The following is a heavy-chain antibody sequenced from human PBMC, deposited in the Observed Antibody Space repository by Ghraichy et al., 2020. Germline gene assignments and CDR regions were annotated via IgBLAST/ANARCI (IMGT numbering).Heavy chain of an antibody. CDR1: GGSFSGYY. J-gene: IGHJ4*02. CDR3: ARGNYDSSGYRGEYFDY. CDR2: INHSGRT. Sequence: SETLSLTCAVYGGSFSGYYWTWIRQPPGKGLEWIGEINHSGRTNYNPSLKSRVTISVDTSKNQFSLKLSSVTAADTAVYSCARGNYDSSGYRGEYFDYWGQGTLVTVSS. V-gene: IGHV4-34*01. D-gene: IGHD3-22*01.